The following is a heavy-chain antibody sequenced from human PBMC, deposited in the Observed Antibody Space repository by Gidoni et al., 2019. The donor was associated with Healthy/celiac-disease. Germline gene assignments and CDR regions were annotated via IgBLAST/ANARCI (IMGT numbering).Heavy chain of an antibody. CDR3: AESGILTGYYYYYFGMDV. D-gene: IGHD3-9*01. V-gene: IGHV1-69*04. Sequence: QVQLVQSGAEGKKPGSSVKPSCKASGATFTSYPISWVRQARGHGLEWMGRIIPILGIAHYAQKFQGRVTITADKSTSTAYMELSSLRSEDTAVYYCAESGILTGYYYYYFGMDVWGQGTTVTVSS. CDR2: IIPILGIA. J-gene: IGHJ6*02. CDR1: GATFTSYP.